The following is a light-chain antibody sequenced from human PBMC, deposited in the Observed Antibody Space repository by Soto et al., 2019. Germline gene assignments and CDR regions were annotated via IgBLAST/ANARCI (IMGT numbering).Light chain of an antibody. Sequence: IVMTQSPATLSVSPGERATLSCRASQSISSNLAWYQQKPGQAPRLLIYRASTRATGIPARFSGSGSGTDFTLTISSLQYEDFAVYYCQHYNNWPPWTFGQGTKVEIK. J-gene: IGKJ1*01. CDR3: QHYNNWPPWT. V-gene: IGKV3-15*01. CDR2: RAS. CDR1: QSISSN.